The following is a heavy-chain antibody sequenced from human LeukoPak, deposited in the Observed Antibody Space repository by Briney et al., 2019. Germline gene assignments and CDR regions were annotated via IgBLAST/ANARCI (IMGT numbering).Heavy chain of an antibody. V-gene: IGHV1-2*02. J-gene: IGHJ6*03. CDR2: INPNSGGT. D-gene: IGHD3-10*01. CDR3: ASTPGYYYGSGSFPGYYYYYMDV. Sequence: ASVKVSCKASGYTFTGYYMHWVRQAPGQGLEWMGWINPNSGGTNYAQKFQGRVTMTRDTSISTAYMELSRLRSDDTAVYYCASTPGYYYGSGSFPGYYYYYMDVWGKGTTVTVSS. CDR1: GYTFTGYY.